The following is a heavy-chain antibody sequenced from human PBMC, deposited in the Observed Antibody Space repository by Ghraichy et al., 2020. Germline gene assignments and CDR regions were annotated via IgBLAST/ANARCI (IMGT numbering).Heavy chain of an antibody. CDR2: ISGSGGST. CDR1: GFTFSSYA. D-gene: IGHD2-15*01. V-gene: IGHV3-23*01. Sequence: GGSLRLSCAASGFTFSSYAMSWVRQAPGKGLEWVSAISGSGGSTYYADSVKGRFTISRDNSKNTLYLQMNSLRAEDTAVYYCAKDPRFLVVQTLDVWGQGTTVTVSS. CDR3: AKDPRFLVVQTLDV. J-gene: IGHJ6*02.